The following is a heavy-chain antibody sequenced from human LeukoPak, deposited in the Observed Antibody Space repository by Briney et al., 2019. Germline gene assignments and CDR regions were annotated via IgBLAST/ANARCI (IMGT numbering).Heavy chain of an antibody. Sequence: GGSLRLSCATSGFTFSSEPMNWVRQAPGKGLEWVAHIRSGGDNIHYVDSVRGRFTISSDNAKKSLYLQMNSLRAEDTAVYYCVRDVQFAFDIWGQGTMVTVSS. CDR1: GFTFSSEP. CDR2: IRSGGDNI. J-gene: IGHJ3*02. D-gene: IGHD5-24*01. CDR3: VRDVQFAFDI. V-gene: IGHV3-48*01.